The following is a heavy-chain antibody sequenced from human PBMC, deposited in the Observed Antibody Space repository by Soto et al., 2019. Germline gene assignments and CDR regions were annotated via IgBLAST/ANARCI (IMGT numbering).Heavy chain of an antibody. V-gene: IGHV1-46*01. CDR1: GYTFSNYY. J-gene: IGHJ4*02. D-gene: IGHD2-2*01. CDR3: AREGATAAKMFDY. Sequence: QVQLVQSGAEVKNPGASVKVSCKASGYTFSNYYMHWVRQAPGQGLEWMGGIKPNGDTTYYAQKFLGRLTVTRDTSTSTVYMELSSLRSDDTAVYYCAREGATAAKMFDYWGQGTLVTVSS. CDR2: IKPNGDTT.